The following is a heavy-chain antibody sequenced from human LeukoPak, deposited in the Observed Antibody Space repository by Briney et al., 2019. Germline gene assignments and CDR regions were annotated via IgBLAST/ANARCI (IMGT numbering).Heavy chain of an antibody. D-gene: IGHD6-25*01. V-gene: IGHV4-39*01. Sequence: SETLSLTCTVSGGSISSSSYYWGWIRQPPGKGLEWIGSIYYSGSTYYNPSLKSRVTISVDTSKNQFSLKLSSVTAADTAVYYCARPGYSSDNWYFDLWGRGTLVTVSS. CDR2: IYYSGST. CDR3: ARPGYSSDNWYFDL. CDR1: GGSISSSSYY. J-gene: IGHJ2*01.